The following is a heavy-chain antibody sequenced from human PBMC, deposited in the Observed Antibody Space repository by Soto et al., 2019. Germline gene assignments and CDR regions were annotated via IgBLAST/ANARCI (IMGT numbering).Heavy chain of an antibody. CDR2: VFSSGST. J-gene: IGHJ4*02. V-gene: IGHV4-31*03. CDR3: ARGDGLRLRYFFDY. D-gene: IGHD5-12*01. CDR1: GGSISTGGFY. Sequence: SETLSLTCTVSGGSISTGGFYWSWIRQDPGKGLEWIRYVFSSGSTYYNPSLKSRVSLSVDTSKNQFSLKLSSVTAADTAVYFCARGDGLRLRYFFDYWGQGTLVTVSS.